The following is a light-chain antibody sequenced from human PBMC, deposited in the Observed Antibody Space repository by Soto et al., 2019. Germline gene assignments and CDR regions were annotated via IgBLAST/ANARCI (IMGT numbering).Light chain of an antibody. V-gene: IGLV6-57*01. Sequence: NFMLTQPHSVSASPGKTVTISCTRSSGSIASNYVQWYQQRPGSSPTTVIYEDNQRPSGVPDRFSGSIDSSSNSASLTISGLKTEDEADYYCQSYDSSNQGAVFGGGTQLTVL. CDR3: QSYDSSNQGAV. CDR2: EDN. J-gene: IGLJ7*01. CDR1: SGSIASNY.